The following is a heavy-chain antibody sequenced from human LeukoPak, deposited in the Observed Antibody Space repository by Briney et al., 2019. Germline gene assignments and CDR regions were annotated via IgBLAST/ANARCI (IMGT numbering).Heavy chain of an antibody. Sequence: SQTLSLTCAMSGDSVSSNSAAWNWIRQSPSRGLEWLGRTYYRSKWYNDYAVSVKSRITINPDTSKNQFSLQLNSVTPEDTAVYYCARGYSSSWYTTYYYYYMDVWGKGTTVTVSS. J-gene: IGHJ6*03. CDR2: TYYRSKWYN. CDR1: GDSVSSNSAA. D-gene: IGHD6-13*01. CDR3: ARGYSSSWYTTYYYYYMDV. V-gene: IGHV6-1*01.